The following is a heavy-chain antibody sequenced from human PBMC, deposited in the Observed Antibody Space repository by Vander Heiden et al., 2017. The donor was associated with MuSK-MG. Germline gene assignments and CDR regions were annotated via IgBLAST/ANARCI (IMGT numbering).Heavy chain of an antibody. CDR3: AIHGRYREGYYYDY. Sequence: QVQLQESGPGLVKPSETLSLTCAVSGYSISSGYYWGWIRQPPGKGLEWIGSIYHSGSTYYNPSLKSRVTISVDTSKIQFSLKLRSVTAADTAVYYCAIHGRYREGYYYDYWGQGSLVAVYS. V-gene: IGHV4-38-2*01. J-gene: IGHJ4*02. D-gene: IGHD4-4*01. CDR2: IYHSGST. CDR1: GYSISSGYY.